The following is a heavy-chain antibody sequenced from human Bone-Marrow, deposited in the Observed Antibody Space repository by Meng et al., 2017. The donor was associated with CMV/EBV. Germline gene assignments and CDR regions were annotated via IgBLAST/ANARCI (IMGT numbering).Heavy chain of an antibody. Sequence: GESLKISCAASGFTFSDYYMSWIRQAPGKGLEWVSYISSSGSTIYYADSVKGRFTISRDNAKNSLYLQMNSLRAEDTAVYYCARGTSIAAAGFDPWGQGTLVTVSS. CDR2: ISSSGSTI. D-gene: IGHD6-13*01. J-gene: IGHJ5*02. CDR1: GFTFSDYY. V-gene: IGHV3-11*04. CDR3: ARGTSIAAAGFDP.